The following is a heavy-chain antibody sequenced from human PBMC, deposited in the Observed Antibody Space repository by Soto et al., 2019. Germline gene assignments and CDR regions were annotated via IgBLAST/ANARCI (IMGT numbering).Heavy chain of an antibody. CDR1: GYTFTSYG. V-gene: IGHV1-18*01. D-gene: IGHD4-4*01. Sequence: GASVKVSYKASGYTFTSYGISWVRQAPGQGLEWMGWISAYNGNTNYAQKLQGRVTMTTDTSTSTAYMELRSLRSDDTAVYYCARKDPYSNYGYWFDPWGQGTLVTVSS. CDR2: ISAYNGNT. CDR3: ARKDPYSNYGYWFDP. J-gene: IGHJ5*02.